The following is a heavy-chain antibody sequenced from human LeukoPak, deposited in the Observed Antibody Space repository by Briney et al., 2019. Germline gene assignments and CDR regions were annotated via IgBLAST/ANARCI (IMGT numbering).Heavy chain of an antibody. CDR2: IIPIFGTA. CDR1: GYTFTNYG. Sequence: VASVKVSCKASGYTFTNYGINWVRQAPGQGLEWMGGIIPIFGTANYAQKFQGRVTITADKSTSTAYMELSSLRSEDTAVYYCARDEGSYGDRFDYWGQGTLVTVSS. CDR3: ARDEGSYGDRFDY. J-gene: IGHJ4*02. V-gene: IGHV1-69*06. D-gene: IGHD3-16*01.